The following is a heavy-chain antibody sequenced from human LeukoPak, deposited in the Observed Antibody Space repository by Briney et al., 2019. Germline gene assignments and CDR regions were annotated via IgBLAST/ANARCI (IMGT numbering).Heavy chain of an antibody. CDR2: INPNSGGT. J-gene: IGHJ5*02. CDR3: ARVGAQRQATYYYDSSGYYYLDWFDP. Sequence: GASVKVSCKASGYTFTSYGISWVRQAPGQGLEWMGWINPNSGGTNYAQKFQGRVTMTRDTSISTAYMELSRLRSDDTAVYYCARVGAQRQATYYYDSSGYYYLDWFDPWGQGTLVTVSS. D-gene: IGHD3-22*01. V-gene: IGHV1-2*02. CDR1: GYTFTSYG.